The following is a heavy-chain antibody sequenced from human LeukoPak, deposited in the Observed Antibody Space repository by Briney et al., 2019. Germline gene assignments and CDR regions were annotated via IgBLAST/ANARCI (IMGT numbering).Heavy chain of an antibody. J-gene: IGHJ5*02. D-gene: IGHD3-3*01. V-gene: IGHV4-31*03. CDR1: GGSISSGGYY. CDR3: ARGPLYYDFWSGRDSFDP. CDR2: IYYSGST. Sequence: PSETLSLTCTVSGGSISSGGYYWSWIRQHPGKGLEWIGYIYYSGSTYYNPSLKSRVTISVDTSKNQFSLKLSSVTAADTAVYYCARGPLYYDFWSGRDSFDPWGQGTLVTVSS.